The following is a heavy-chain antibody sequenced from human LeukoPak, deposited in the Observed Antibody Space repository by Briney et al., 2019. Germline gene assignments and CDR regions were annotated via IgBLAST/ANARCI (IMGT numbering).Heavy chain of an antibody. Sequence: ASVKVSCKASGGTFSSYAISWVRQAPGQGLEWMGRIIPILGIANYAQKFRGRVTITADKSTSTAYMELSSLRSEDTAVYYCARDYYDFWSGYPKLDYWGQGTLVTVSS. CDR2: IIPILGIA. CDR1: GGTFSSYA. J-gene: IGHJ4*02. V-gene: IGHV1-69*04. D-gene: IGHD3-3*01. CDR3: ARDYYDFWSGYPKLDY.